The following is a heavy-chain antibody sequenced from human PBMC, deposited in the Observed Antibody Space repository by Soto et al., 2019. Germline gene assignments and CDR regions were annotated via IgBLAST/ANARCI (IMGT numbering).Heavy chain of an antibody. Sequence: EVQLLGSGGGLVQPGGSLRLSFAAPGFTLDTFEMTWVRQAPGKGLEWVSAIIGHNGRTYYADSVTGRFTISKDNSNKTLYLQMNSLRAEDTAIYYCTKGAWLDDFCGQGVLVTVSS. D-gene: IGHD6-19*01. V-gene: IGHV3-23*01. CDR3: TKGAWLDDF. CDR2: IIGHNGRT. J-gene: IGHJ4*02. CDR1: GFTLDTFE.